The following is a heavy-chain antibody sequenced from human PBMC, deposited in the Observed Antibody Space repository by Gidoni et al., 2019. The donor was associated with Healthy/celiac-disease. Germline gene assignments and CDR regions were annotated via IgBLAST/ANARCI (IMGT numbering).Heavy chain of an antibody. D-gene: IGHD3-22*01. V-gene: IGHV3-33*01. CDR3: ARDYYDSSGYSLPFDY. CDR2: IWYDGSNK. CDR1: GFTFSSSG. J-gene: IGHJ4*02. Sequence: QVQLVESGGGVVQPGRSLRPSCAASGFTFSSSGMHWVRQAPGKGLEWVAVIWYDGSNKYYADSVKGRFTISRDNSKNTLYLQMNSLRAEDTAVYYCARDYYDSSGYSLPFDYWGQGTLVTVSS.